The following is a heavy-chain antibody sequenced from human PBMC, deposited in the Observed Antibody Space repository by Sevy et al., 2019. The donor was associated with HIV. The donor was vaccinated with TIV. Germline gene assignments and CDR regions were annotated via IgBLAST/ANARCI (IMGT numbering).Heavy chain of an antibody. CDR1: GFTFSSYS. Sequence: GGSLRLSCAASGFTFSSYSMNWVRQAPGKGLEWVSSISSSSSYIYYADSVKGRFTISGDNAKNSLYLQMNSLRAEDTAVYYCARVGFGDLLYFNAFDIWGQGTMVTVSS. V-gene: IGHV3-21*01. J-gene: IGHJ3*02. CDR2: ISSSSSYI. D-gene: IGHD3-10*01. CDR3: ARVGFGDLLYFNAFDI.